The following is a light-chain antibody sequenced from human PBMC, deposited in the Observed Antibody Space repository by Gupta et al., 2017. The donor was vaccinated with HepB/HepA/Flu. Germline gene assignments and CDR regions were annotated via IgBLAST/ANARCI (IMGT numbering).Light chain of an antibody. V-gene: IGKV3-11*01. Sequence: EIVLTQSPATLSLSPGERATLSCRASQSVSSYLAWYQQKPGQAPRLLIYDASNRATGIPARFSGSGSGTDLTLTISSREPEDFAVYYCQQRSNWPLCSFGQGTNLEIK. CDR2: DAS. CDR1: QSVSSY. CDR3: QQRSNWPLCS. J-gene: IGKJ2*04.